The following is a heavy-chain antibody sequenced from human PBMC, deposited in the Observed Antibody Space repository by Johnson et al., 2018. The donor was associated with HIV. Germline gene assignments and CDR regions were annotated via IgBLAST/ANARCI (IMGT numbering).Heavy chain of an antibody. CDR1: GFTFSSYG. CDR2: IRYDGSNK. CDR3: TRDSWGRGPHDAFDI. Sequence: QVQLVESGGGLVKPGGSLRLSCVASGFTFSSYGIHWVRQAPGKGLEWVAFIRYDGSNKYYADSVKGRFTIFRDNSKNTLYLQMNSLKTEDTAVYYCTRDSWGRGPHDAFDIWGQGTLVTVSS. J-gene: IGHJ3*02. D-gene: IGHD7-27*01. V-gene: IGHV3-30*02.